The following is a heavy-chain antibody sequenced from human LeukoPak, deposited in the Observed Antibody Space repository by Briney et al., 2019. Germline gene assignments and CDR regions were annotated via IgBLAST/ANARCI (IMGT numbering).Heavy chain of an antibody. CDR2: VSYSGST. D-gene: IGHD2-15*01. J-gene: IGHJ3*02. V-gene: IGHV4-59*11. Sequence: PSETLSLTCSVSGGSINYHYWSWIRQPPGKGLEWIGSVSYSGSTNYNPSLDSRVTISLDTSKNQFSLKLSSVTAADTAVYYCARNPCSGGSCYWLDAFDIWGQGTMVTVSS. CDR3: ARNPCSGGSCYWLDAFDI. CDR1: GGSINYHY.